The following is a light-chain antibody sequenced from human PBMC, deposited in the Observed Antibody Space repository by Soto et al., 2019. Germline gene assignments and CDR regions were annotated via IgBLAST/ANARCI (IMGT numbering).Light chain of an antibody. Sequence: SALTQPASVSGSPGQSITISCTGTSSDVGGYTYVSWYQHHPGKAPKLMIYDVSNRPSGVSDRFSGSKSGNTASLTISGLQAEDEADYYCSSYTTSTSLVIFGGGTKLTVL. CDR1: SSDVGGYTY. J-gene: IGLJ2*01. CDR3: SSYTTSTSLVI. V-gene: IGLV2-14*03. CDR2: DVS.